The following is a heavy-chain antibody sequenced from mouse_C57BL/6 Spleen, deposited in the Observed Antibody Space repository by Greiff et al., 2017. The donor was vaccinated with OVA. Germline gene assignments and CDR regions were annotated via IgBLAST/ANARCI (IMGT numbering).Heavy chain of an antibody. Sequence: EVQLVESGGGLVKPGGSLKLSCAASGFTFSSYAMSWVRQTPEKRLEWVATISDGGSYTYYPDNVKGRFTISRDNAKNNLYLQMSHLKSEDTAMYYCARDPVPTYYGSSYAMDYRGQGTSVTVSS. CDR3: ARDPVPTYYGSSYAMDY. V-gene: IGHV5-4*01. J-gene: IGHJ4*01. CDR1: GFTFSSYA. CDR2: ISDGGSYT. D-gene: IGHD1-1*01.